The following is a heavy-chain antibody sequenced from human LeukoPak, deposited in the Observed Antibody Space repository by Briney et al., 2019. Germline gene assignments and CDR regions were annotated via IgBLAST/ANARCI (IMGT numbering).Heavy chain of an antibody. CDR2: ISGSGGST. CDR3: AKGTLNRIAAWDY. Sequence: AGGSLRLSCAASGFTFSSYAMSWVRQAPGKGLEWVSAISGSGGSTYYADSVKGRFTISRDNSKNTLYLQMNSLRAEDTAVYYCAKGTLNRIAAWDYWGQGTLVTVSS. D-gene: IGHD6-6*01. CDR1: GFTFSSYA. J-gene: IGHJ4*02. V-gene: IGHV3-23*01.